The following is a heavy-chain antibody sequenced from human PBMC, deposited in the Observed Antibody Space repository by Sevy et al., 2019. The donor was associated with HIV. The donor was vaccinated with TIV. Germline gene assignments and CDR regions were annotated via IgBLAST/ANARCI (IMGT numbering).Heavy chain of an antibody. J-gene: IGHJ5*02. D-gene: IGHD4-17*01. CDR1: GFTFSDYW. V-gene: IGHV3-30-3*01. CDR3: ARDQHDYAGNVRTGWFDP. Sequence: GGSLRLSCTASGFTFSDYWMSWVRQAPGKGLEWVAVISYEGSSKNYADSVKGRFTISRDNSKNTLYLQMNSLRPEDTAVYYCARDQHDYAGNVRTGWFDPWGQGTLVTVSS. CDR2: ISYEGSSK.